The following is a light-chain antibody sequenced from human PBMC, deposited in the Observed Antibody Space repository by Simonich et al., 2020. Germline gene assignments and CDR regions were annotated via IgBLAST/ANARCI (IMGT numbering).Light chain of an antibody. CDR1: ALPKQY. CDR2: KDS. Sequence: SYELTQPPSVSVSPGQTARITCSGDALPKQYAYWYQQKPGQAPVLVIYKDSERPSGIPERFSGYSAGTTVTLTISGVKAEDEADYYCQSADSSGTYEVFGGGTKLTVL. V-gene: IGLV3-25*03. J-gene: IGLJ3*02. CDR3: QSADSSGTYEV.